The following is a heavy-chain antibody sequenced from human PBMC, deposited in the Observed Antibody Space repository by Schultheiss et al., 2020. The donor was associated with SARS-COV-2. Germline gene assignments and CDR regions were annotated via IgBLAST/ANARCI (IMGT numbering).Heavy chain of an antibody. D-gene: IGHD4-17*01. Sequence: GESLKISCKASGYTFTGYYMHWVRQAPGQGLEWMGWINPNSGGTNYAQKFQGWVTMTRDTSISTAYMELSRLRSDDTAVYYCARGYGDYVGYYGMDVWGQGTTVTVSS. V-gene: IGHV1-2*04. J-gene: IGHJ6*02. CDR2: INPNSGGT. CDR3: ARGYGDYVGYYGMDV. CDR1: GYTFTGYY.